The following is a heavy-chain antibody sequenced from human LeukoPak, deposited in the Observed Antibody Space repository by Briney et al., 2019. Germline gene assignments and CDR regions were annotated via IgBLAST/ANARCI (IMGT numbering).Heavy chain of an antibody. CDR3: ARGGARGWPHANSVQNFDY. Sequence: ASVKVSCKASGYTFTGYYMHWVRQAPGQGLEWMGWINPNSGGANYAQKFQGRVTMTRDTSISTAYMELSRLRSDDTAVYYCARGGARGWPHANSVQNFDYWGQGTLVTVSS. CDR1: GYTFTGYY. D-gene: IGHD5/OR15-5a*01. V-gene: IGHV1-2*02. CDR2: INPNSGGA. J-gene: IGHJ4*02.